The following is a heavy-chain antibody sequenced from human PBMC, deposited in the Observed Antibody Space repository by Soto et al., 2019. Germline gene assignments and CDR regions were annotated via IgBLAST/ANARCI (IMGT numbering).Heavy chain of an antibody. Sequence: QVQLVESGGGVVQPGRSLRLSCAASGFTFSSYAMHWVRQAPGKGLEWVAVISYDGSNKYYADSVKGRFIISRDNSKNTLYLQMNSLRAEDTAVYYCARDVYIEEQWLVLDYWGQGTLVTVSS. V-gene: IGHV3-30-3*01. CDR1: GFTFSSYA. D-gene: IGHD6-19*01. CDR2: ISYDGSNK. J-gene: IGHJ4*02. CDR3: ARDVYIEEQWLVLDY.